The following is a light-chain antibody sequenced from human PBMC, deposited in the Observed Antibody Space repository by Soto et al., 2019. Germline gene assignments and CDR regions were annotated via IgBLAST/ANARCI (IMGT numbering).Light chain of an antibody. Sequence: IVMTQSPATLSVSPGERATLSCRASHSVTSNVAWFQQRPGQAPRLLIYAASTRATGIPARFSGSGSETEFTLTISGLQSNDSALYYCQQYDSWWTFGQGTKGEIK. J-gene: IGKJ1*01. V-gene: IGKV3-15*01. CDR3: QQYDSWWT. CDR2: AAS. CDR1: HSVTSN.